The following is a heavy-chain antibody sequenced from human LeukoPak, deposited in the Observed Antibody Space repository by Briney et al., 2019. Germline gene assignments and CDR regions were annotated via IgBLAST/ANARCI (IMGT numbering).Heavy chain of an antibody. Sequence: GGSLRLSCAASGFTFSSHSMNWVRQTPGKGLEWVGQTVSEIDGGTTDYATPVKGRFTISRDDSKSTLYLQMNSLKIEDTAVYYCTTDEDWNYARKDVWGQGATVIVSS. D-gene: IGHD1-7*01. CDR1: GFTFSSHS. J-gene: IGHJ6*02. CDR3: TTDEDWNYARKDV. CDR2: TVSEIDGGTT. V-gene: IGHV3-15*04.